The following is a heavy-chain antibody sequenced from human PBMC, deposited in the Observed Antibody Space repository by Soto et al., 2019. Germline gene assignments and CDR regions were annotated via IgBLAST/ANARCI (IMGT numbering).Heavy chain of an antibody. J-gene: IGHJ4*02. Sequence: GGSLRLSCAASGFTFRSYWMHWVRQVPGKGLVWVSRINSDGDSIFYADSVKGRFTISRDNIKNFLYLEMDSLRPEDTALYYCAKAKGEYRGSIDYWGQGALVTVS. CDR1: GFTFRSYW. V-gene: IGHV3-74*01. D-gene: IGHD5-12*01. CDR3: AKAKGEYRGSIDY. CDR2: INSDGDSI.